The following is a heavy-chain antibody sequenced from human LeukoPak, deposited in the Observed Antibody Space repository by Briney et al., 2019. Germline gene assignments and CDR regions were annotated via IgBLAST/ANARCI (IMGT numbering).Heavy chain of an antibody. Sequence: SETLSLTCIVSGGSISSYYWSWIRQPPGKGLEWIGYIYYSGSTNYNPSLMSRVTISVDTSKNQFSLKLSSVTAADTAVYYCARVSRIFDYWGQGTLVTVSS. CDR2: IYYSGST. CDR1: GGSISSYY. CDR3: ARVSRIFDY. D-gene: IGHD2-15*01. V-gene: IGHV4-59*01. J-gene: IGHJ4*02.